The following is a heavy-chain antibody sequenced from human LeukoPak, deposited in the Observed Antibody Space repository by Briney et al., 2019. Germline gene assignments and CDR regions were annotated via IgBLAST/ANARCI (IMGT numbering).Heavy chain of an antibody. V-gene: IGHV3-21*01. D-gene: IGHD1-1*01. Sequence: GGSLRLSCAASGFTFSSYSMNWVRQAPGKGLEWVSSISSSSSYIYYADSVKGRFTISRDNTKNSLYLQMNSLRAEDTAVYYYARQSDAPNWNFDYWGQGTLVTVSS. J-gene: IGHJ4*02. CDR2: ISSSSSYI. CDR3: ARQSDAPNWNFDY. CDR1: GFTFSSYS.